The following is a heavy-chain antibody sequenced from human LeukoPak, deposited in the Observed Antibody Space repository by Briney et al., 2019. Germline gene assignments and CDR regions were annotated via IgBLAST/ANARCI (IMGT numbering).Heavy chain of an antibody. V-gene: IGHV3-7*01. J-gene: IGHJ4*02. Sequence: PGGSLRLSCAASGFTFSSYWMSWVRQAPGKGLEWVANIKQDGSEKYYVDSVKGRFTISRENAKNSLYLQMNSLRAEDTAVYYCARAIVVVVAATCHFDYWGQGTLVTVSS. D-gene: IGHD2-15*01. CDR2: IKQDGSEK. CDR3: ARAIVVVVAATCHFDY. CDR1: GFTFSSYW.